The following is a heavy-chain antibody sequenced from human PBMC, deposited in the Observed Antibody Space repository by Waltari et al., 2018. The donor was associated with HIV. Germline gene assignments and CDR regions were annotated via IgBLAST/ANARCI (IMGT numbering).Heavy chain of an antibody. V-gene: IGHV1-2*02. CDR3: ASVTDSGTALAN. Sequence: QVHLVQSGAEVKKPGSSVRVSCKTSGYTFHAYFFYWVRQATGRALEWVGMIKPNSRETKSAQRLEGRVTLTRDLSTSTGYMELSRLTPDDTAVYYCASVTDSGTALANWGQGTLISVSS. CDR1: GYTFHAYF. CDR2: IKPNSRET. D-gene: IGHD3-10*01. J-gene: IGHJ4*02.